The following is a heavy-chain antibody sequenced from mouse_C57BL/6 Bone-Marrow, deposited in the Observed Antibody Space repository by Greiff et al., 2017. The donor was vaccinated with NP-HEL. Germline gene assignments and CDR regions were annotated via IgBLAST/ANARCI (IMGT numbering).Heavy chain of an antibody. Sequence: QVQLKQPGAELVKPGASVKVSCKASGYTFTSYWMHWVKQRPGQGLEWIGRIHPSDSDTNYNQKFKGKATLTVDKSSSTAYMQLSSLTSEDSAVYYCAMRRAYYGNYFDYWGQGTTLTVSS. CDR3: AMRRAYYGNYFDY. D-gene: IGHD2-1*01. CDR2: IHPSDSDT. V-gene: IGHV1-74*01. J-gene: IGHJ2*01. CDR1: GYTFTSYW.